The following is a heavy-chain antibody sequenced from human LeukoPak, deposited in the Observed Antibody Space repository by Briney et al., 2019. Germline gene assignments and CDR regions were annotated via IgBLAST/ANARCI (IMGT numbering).Heavy chain of an antibody. CDR2: ISYSVST. CDR1: GDSITSNY. D-gene: IGHD6-25*01. Sequence: SETLSLTCTVSGDSITSNYWNWIRHPPGKELEWIGYISYSVSTNYSPSLKSRVTMAVDTSKNQFSLKLNSVTAADTAVYYCARNVGSVTDYWGQGTLVTVSS. J-gene: IGHJ4*02. CDR3: ARNVGSVTDY. V-gene: IGHV4-59*01.